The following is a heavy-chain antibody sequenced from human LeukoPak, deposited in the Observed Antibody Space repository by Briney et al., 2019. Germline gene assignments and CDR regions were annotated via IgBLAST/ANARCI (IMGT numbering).Heavy chain of an antibody. CDR3: ARYGSGSFSFDI. CDR1: GGSFSGYY. Sequence: PSETLSLTCAVYGGSFSGYYWSWIRQPPGKGLEWIGYISYSGNTDYSPSLKSRVTISVDTSKNQFSLKLSSVTAADTAVYYCARYGSGSFSFDIWGQGTMVTVSS. V-gene: IGHV4-59*01. J-gene: IGHJ3*02. CDR2: ISYSGNT. D-gene: IGHD3-10*01.